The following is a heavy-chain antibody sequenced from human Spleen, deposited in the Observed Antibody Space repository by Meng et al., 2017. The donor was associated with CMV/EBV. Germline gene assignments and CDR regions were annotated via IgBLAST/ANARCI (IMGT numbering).Heavy chain of an antibody. J-gene: IGHJ4*02. CDR1: GFTFTNAW. V-gene: IGHV3-69-1*01. CDR3: ARDSSGSYYFDY. Sequence: GESLKISCAGSGFTFTNAWMSWVRQAPGKGLEWVSYISSSSTIYYADSVKGRFTISRDNAKNSLYLQMNSLRAEDTAVYYCARDSSGSYYFDYWGQGTLVTVSS. CDR2: ISSSSTI. D-gene: IGHD1-26*01.